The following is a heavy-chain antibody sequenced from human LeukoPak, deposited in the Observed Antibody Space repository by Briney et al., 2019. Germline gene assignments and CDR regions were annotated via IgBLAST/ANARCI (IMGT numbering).Heavy chain of an antibody. Sequence: PGGSLRLSCAASGFTFSSYAMHWVRQAPGKGLEWVAIISYDGSNKYYADCVKGRFTISRDNSKNTLYLQMNSLRAEDTAVYYCARASPTTVTTIYGMDVWGQGTTVTVSS. J-gene: IGHJ6*02. V-gene: IGHV3-30-3*01. D-gene: IGHD4-17*01. CDR3: ARASPTTVTTIYGMDV. CDR1: GFTFSSYA. CDR2: ISYDGSNK.